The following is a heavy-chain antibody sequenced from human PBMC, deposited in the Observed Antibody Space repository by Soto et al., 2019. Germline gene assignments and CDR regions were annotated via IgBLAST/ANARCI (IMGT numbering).Heavy chain of an antibody. CDR2: ISGSGGST. D-gene: IGHD2-2*01. Sequence: PGGSLRLSCAASGFTFRSYWMSWVRQAPGKGLEWVSAISGSGGSTYYADSVKGRFTISRDNSKNTLYLQMNSLRAADTAVYYCAKDSVSPAPDPWFDPWGQGTVVAVSS. CDR1: GFTFRSYW. J-gene: IGHJ5*02. V-gene: IGHV3-23*01. CDR3: AKDSVSPAPDPWFDP.